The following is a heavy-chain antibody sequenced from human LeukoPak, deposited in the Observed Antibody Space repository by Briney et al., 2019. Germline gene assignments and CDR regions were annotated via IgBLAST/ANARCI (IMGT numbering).Heavy chain of an antibody. CDR2: ISSSSSYI. CDR3: ARPYSSSWYIIDY. Sequence: GRSLRLSCAASGFTFSSYEMNWVRQAPGKGLEWVSSISSSSSYIYYADSVKGRFTISRDNAKNSLYLQMNSLRAEDTAVYYCARPYSSSWYIIDYWGQGTLVTVSS. J-gene: IGHJ4*02. V-gene: IGHV3-21*01. CDR1: GFTFSSYE. D-gene: IGHD6-13*01.